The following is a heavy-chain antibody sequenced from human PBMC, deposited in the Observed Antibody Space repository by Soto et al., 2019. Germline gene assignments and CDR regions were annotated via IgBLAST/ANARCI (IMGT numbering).Heavy chain of an antibody. CDR2: IIPIFGTA. D-gene: IGHD1-26*01. J-gene: IGHJ4*02. V-gene: IGHV1-69*13. CDR1: GGTFSSYA. Sequence: SVKVSCKASGGTFSSYAISWVRQAPGQGLEWMGGIIPIFGTANYAQKFQGRVTITADESTSTAYMELSSLRSEDTAVYYCARDFTGSYLGLDYWGQGTLVTVSS. CDR3: ARDFTGSYLGLDY.